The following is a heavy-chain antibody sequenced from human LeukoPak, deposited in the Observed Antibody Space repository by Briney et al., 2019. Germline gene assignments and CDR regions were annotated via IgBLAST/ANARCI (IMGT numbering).Heavy chain of an antibody. Sequence: PSQTLSLTCTVSGGSISSGGYYWSWIRQPPGKGLEWIGSIYHSGSTYYNPSLRSRVTISVDTSKNQFSLKLSSVTAADMAVYYCARALSYQLLYWFDPWGQGTLVTVSS. J-gene: IGHJ5*02. V-gene: IGHV4-39*07. D-gene: IGHD2-2*01. CDR1: GGSISSGGYY. CDR3: ARALSYQLLYWFDP. CDR2: IYHSGST.